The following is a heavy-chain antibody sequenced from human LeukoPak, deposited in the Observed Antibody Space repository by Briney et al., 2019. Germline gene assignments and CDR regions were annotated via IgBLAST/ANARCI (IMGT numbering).Heavy chain of an antibody. D-gene: IGHD3-16*01. CDR3: ARFRWGSFDY. CDR1: GFSFSDYY. V-gene: IGHV3-11*01. CDR2: ISSSGSAI. J-gene: IGHJ4*02. Sequence: PGGSLRLSCAASGFSFSDYYMSWVRQAPGKGLEWISYISSSGSAIYYADSVKGRFIISRDNAKNSLSLQMNSLRAEDTAMYYCARFRWGSFDYWGQGTLVTVSS.